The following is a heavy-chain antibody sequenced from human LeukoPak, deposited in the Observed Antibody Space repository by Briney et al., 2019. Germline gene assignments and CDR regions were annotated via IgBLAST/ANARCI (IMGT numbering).Heavy chain of an antibody. CDR2: INHSEST. CDR1: VGSFSGYY. J-gene: IGHJ2*01. V-gene: IGHV4-34*01. Sequence: SETLSLTCAVYVGSFSGYYWSWIRQSPGKGLEWIGEINHSESTNYNPSLKSRVTISLDTPKSQFSLKLTSVTAADTAVYYCVRLSVVSPHRYFDLWGRGTLVTVSS. D-gene: IGHD4-23*01. CDR3: VRLSVVSPHRYFDL.